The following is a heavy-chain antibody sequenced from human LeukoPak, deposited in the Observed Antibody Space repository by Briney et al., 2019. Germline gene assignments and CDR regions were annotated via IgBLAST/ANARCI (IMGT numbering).Heavy chain of an antibody. CDR1: GGSFSGYY. D-gene: IGHD6-19*01. CDR2: INHSGST. V-gene: IGHV4-34*01. J-gene: IGHJ6*03. CDR3: ARVGSVAGYYYYYYMDV. Sequence: SETLSLTCAVYGGSFSGYYWSWIRQPPGKGLEWIGEINHSGSTNYNPSLKSRVTISVDKSKNQFSLKLSSVTAADTAVYYCARVGSVAGYYYYYYMDVWGKGTTVTVSS.